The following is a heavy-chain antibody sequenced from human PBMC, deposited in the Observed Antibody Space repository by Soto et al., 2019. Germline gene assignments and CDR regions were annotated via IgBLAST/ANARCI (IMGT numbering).Heavy chain of an antibody. CDR3: ARTSMQSRGYSYGHGGMDV. D-gene: IGHD5-18*01. CDR2: INPSDSYT. CDR1: GYKVSSWHNFTSYW. J-gene: IGHJ6*02. Sequence: VESLKISCMGSGYKVSSWHNFTSYWISWVRQMPGKGLEWMGRINPSDSYTNYSPSFQGHVTISADKSISTAYLQWSSLKASDTAMYYCARTSMQSRGYSYGHGGMDVWGQGTTVTVSS. V-gene: IGHV5-10-1*01.